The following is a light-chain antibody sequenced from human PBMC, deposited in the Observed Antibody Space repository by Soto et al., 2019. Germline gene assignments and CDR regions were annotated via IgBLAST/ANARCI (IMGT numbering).Light chain of an antibody. CDR3: QQYNSWPPIT. V-gene: IGKV3-15*01. Sequence: EIVMTQSPATLSVSPGERATLSCRASESVSRNLAWYQQKPGQAPRLLIYDASTRATGIPDRFSGGASGTEFTLTISSPQSEDFVVYYCQQYNSWPPITFGQGTRLEI. CDR2: DAS. J-gene: IGKJ5*01. CDR1: ESVSRN.